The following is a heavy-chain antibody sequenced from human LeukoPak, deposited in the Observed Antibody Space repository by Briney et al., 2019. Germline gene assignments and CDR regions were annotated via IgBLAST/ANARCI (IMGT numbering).Heavy chain of an antibody. CDR1: GGSFSGYY. CDR3: ASPIAARRHAFDI. Sequence: SETLSLTCAVYGGSFSGYYWSWIRQPPGKGLEWIGVINHSGSTNYNPSLKSRVTISVDTSKNQFSLKLSSVTAADTAVYYCASPIAARRHAFDIWGQGTMVTVSS. V-gene: IGHV4-34*01. CDR2: INHSGST. J-gene: IGHJ3*02. D-gene: IGHD6-6*01.